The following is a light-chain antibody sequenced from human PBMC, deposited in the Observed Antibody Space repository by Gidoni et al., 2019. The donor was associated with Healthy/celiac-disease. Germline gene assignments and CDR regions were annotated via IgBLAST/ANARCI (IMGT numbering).Light chain of an antibody. CDR3: QQSYSTPPIT. CDR2: AAS. CDR1: QSISSY. Sequence: DIQLTQSPSSLSASVGDRVTITCRASQSISSYLNWYQQKPGKAPKLLIYAASRWKSWGTSRFSGSGAWTDFTITTSSLQPEEFATYYCQQSYSTPPITFGQGTRLEIK. J-gene: IGKJ5*01. V-gene: IGKV1-39*01.